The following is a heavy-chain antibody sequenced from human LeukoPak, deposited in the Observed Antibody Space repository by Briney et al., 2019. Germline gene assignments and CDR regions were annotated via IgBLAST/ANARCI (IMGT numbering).Heavy chain of an antibody. Sequence: PGGSLRLSCAASGLTVSSNYMSWVRQAPGKGLEWVSVIYSGGSTYYADSVKGRFTISRDNSKNTLYLQMNSLRAEDTAVYYCARDVGAVAGSGDLDYYYGMDVWGQGTTVTVSS. J-gene: IGHJ6*02. V-gene: IGHV3-66*01. D-gene: IGHD6-19*01. CDR3: ARDVGAVAGSGDLDYYYGMDV. CDR1: GLTVSSNY. CDR2: IYSGGST.